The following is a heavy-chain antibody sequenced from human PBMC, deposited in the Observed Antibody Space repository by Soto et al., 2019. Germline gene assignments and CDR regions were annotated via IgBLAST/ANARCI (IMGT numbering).Heavy chain of an antibody. J-gene: IGHJ6*03. CDR2: MNPNSGNT. D-gene: IGHD2-15*01. Sequence: GASVKVSCKASGYTFTSYAINWVRQATGQGLEWMGWMNPNSGNTGYAQKFQGRVTMTRNTSISTAYMELSSLRSEDTAVYYCARATSGYCSGGSCYYYYYYMDVWGKGTTVTVSS. CDR3: ARATSGYCSGGSCYYYYYYMDV. CDR1: GYTFTSYA. V-gene: IGHV1-8*01.